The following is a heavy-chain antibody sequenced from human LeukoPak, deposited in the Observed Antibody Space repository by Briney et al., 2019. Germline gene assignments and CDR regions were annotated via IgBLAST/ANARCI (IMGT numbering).Heavy chain of an antibody. Sequence: GGSLRLSCAASGFTFNSYAMNWVRQAPGKGLEWVSYISSNSGTAHYADSVKGRFTISRDNAKNSLYLHMHGLRVEDTAVYYCARDFTASYSSTWYGLDYWGQGTLVTVSS. V-gene: IGHV3-48*01. J-gene: IGHJ4*02. CDR3: ARDFTASYSSTWYGLDY. CDR1: GFTFNSYA. CDR2: ISSNSGTA. D-gene: IGHD6-13*01.